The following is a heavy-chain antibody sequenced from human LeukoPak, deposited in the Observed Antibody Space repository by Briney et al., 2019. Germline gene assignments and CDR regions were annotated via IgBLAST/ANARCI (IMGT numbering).Heavy chain of an antibody. Sequence: ASVKVSCKASGYTFASYGVSWLRQAPGQGLEWLGWISAYSTSTLYAQSLQGRVTMTADTLTKTAYMDLRSLRSDDTAMYYCARDLAHDYYDSSYAAFDVWGQGTMVTVSS. CDR2: ISAYSTST. V-gene: IGHV1-18*01. J-gene: IGHJ3*01. D-gene: IGHD3-22*01. CDR1: GYTFASYG. CDR3: ARDLAHDYYDSSYAAFDV.